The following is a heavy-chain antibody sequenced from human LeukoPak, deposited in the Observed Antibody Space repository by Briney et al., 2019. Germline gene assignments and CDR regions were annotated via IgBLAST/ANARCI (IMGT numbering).Heavy chain of an antibody. V-gene: IGHV3-21*04. Sequence: GGSLRLSCAASGFTFSSYSMNWVRQAPGKGLEWVSSISSSSSYIYYADSVKGRFTISRDNAKNSLYLQMNSLRAEDTALYYCAKERLRGVIDYWGQGTLVTVSS. CDR1: GFTFSSYS. CDR2: ISSSSSYI. D-gene: IGHD3-10*01. J-gene: IGHJ4*02. CDR3: AKERLRGVIDY.